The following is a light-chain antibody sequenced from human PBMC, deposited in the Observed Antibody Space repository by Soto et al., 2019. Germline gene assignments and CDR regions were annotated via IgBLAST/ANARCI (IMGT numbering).Light chain of an antibody. CDR3: SSFSSSTTVVV. V-gene: IGLV2-14*03. CDR2: EVN. J-gene: IGLJ3*02. CDR1: SSDIGGYKF. Sequence: QSALTQPASVSGSPGQSLTISCTGTSSDIGGYKFVSWYQQHPGKAPKLMIYEVNNRPSGVSSRFSGAKSGNTASLTISGLQAEDEADYYCSSFSSSTTVVVFGGGTQLTVL.